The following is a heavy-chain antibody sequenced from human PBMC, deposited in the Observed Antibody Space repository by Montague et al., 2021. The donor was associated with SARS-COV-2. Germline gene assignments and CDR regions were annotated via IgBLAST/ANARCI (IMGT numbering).Heavy chain of an antibody. J-gene: IGHJ4*02. Sequence: SETLSLTCTVSGGSISSYYWSWIRQPPGKGLEWIGYIYYSGSTNYNPSLTRRVTISVDTSKNQFPLKLSPVTAADTAAYYYARPALGYFDWLNEGYFDYWGQGTLVTVSS. CDR3: ARPALGYFDWLNEGYFDY. CDR1: GGSISSYY. V-gene: IGHV4-59*08. CDR2: IYYSGST. D-gene: IGHD3-9*01.